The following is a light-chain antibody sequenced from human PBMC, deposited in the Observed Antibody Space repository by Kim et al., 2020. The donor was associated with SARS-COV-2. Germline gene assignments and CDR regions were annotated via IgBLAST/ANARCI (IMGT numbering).Light chain of an antibody. CDR3: QVWDSTSDHLSV. J-gene: IGLJ1*01. V-gene: IGLV3-21*04. CDR1: DIGSKS. Sequence: PGKTARITCGGNDIGSKSVHWYQRKPGQAPVLVIYYDSDRPSGIPERFSGSNSGNTATLTISRVEAGDEADYYCQVWDSTSDHLSVFGTGTKVTVL. CDR2: YDS.